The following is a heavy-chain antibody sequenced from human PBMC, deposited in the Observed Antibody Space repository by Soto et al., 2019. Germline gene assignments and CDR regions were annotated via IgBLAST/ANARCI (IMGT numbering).Heavy chain of an antibody. V-gene: IGHV5-51*01. Sequence: EVQLVQSGAEVKKPGESLKISCKGSGYSFTTYWIGRVRQMPGKGLEWMGIIYPYDSDTRYSPSFQGQVTFSADESITTAYLQWTSLKASDTAMYYCARQGSKYGPNFDFWGQGTLVTVSP. CDR2: IYPYDSDT. CDR3: ARQGSKYGPNFDF. CDR1: GYSFTTYW. D-gene: IGHD3-10*01. J-gene: IGHJ4*02.